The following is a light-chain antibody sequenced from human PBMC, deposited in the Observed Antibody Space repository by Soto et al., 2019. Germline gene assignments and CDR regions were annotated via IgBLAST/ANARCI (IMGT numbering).Light chain of an antibody. CDR2: DTS. CDR3: LLTFRGPWV. Sequence: QAVVTQEPSLTVSTGGTVTLTCPSSTGAVTSGHHPYWFQQKPGQAPRILIFDTSNRHSWTPARFSGSLLGGQAALTLSSAQHEDEAKYYCLLTFRGPWVFGGGTKVTVL. J-gene: IGLJ3*02. V-gene: IGLV7-46*01. CDR1: TGAVTSGHH.